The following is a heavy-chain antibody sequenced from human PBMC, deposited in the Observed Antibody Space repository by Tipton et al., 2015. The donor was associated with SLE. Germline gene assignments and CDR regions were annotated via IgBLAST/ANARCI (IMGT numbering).Heavy chain of an antibody. J-gene: IGHJ4*02. Sequence: LSLTCTVSGYSISSGYYWGWIRQPPGKGLEWIGYISYSGSTSYYPSLKSRVTISLHTSKNQFSLRLSSVTAADTAVYFCARDLDGGNSGPFFDFWGQGTLVTVSS. CDR1: GYSISSGYY. CDR2: ISYSGST. V-gene: IGHV4-38-2*02. CDR3: ARDLDGGNSGPFFDF. D-gene: IGHD4-23*01.